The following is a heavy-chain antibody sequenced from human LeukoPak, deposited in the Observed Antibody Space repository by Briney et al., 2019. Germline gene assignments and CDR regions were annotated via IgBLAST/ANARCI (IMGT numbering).Heavy chain of an antibody. J-gene: IGHJ6*02. CDR1: GFTFSSCG. V-gene: IGHV3-30*18. CDR3: AKDLNVGRYYYYGMDV. D-gene: IGHD3-10*02. Sequence: PGGSLRLSCAASGFTFSSCGMHWVRQTPGKGLEWVAVISYDGGNIYYADSVKGRFTISRDNSKNTLYLQMNSLRPEDTAVYYCAKDLNVGRYYYYGMDVWGQGTTVTVSS. CDR2: ISYDGGNI.